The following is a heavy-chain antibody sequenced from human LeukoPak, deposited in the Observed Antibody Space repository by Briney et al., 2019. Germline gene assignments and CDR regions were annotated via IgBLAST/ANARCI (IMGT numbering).Heavy chain of an antibody. CDR2: ISYDGRNK. CDR3: ARLSIVVVVAASHSGAFDI. Sequence: GGSLRLSCAASGFTFSSYAMHWVRQAPGKGLEWLAVISYDGRNKYYADSVKGRFTISRDNSKNTLYLQMNSLRAEDTAVYFCARLSIVVVVAASHSGAFDIWGQGTMVTVSS. CDR1: GFTFSSYA. D-gene: IGHD2-15*01. J-gene: IGHJ3*02. V-gene: IGHV3-30*04.